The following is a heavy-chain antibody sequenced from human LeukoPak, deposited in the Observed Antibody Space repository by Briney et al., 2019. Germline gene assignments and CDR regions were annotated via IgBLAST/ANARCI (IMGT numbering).Heavy chain of an antibody. Sequence: SETLSLTCTVSGGSISSSSYYWGWIRQPPGKGLEWIGGIYYSGSTYYNPSLKSRVTISVDTSKNQFSLKLSSVTAADTAMYYCARGTLYRGWSYYLDFWGQGSQVTVSS. V-gene: IGHV4-39*07. CDR2: IYYSGST. CDR3: ARGTLYRGWSYYLDF. D-gene: IGHD6-19*01. CDR1: GGSISSSSYY. J-gene: IGHJ4*02.